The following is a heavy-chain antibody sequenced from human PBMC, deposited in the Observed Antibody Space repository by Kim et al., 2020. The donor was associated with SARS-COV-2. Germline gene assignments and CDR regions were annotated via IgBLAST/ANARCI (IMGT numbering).Heavy chain of an antibody. CDR3: ATSHTLFSGTYWPPFDY. Sequence: GGSPRLSCAPSGFGVSSNYMSWVRQAPGKGLEWVSLIYDGDNTYYADSVKGRFTISRDNFRNTLYLQMNNLRADDTAVYYCATSHTLFSGTYWPPFDYWGQGTLVTVSS. J-gene: IGHJ4*02. D-gene: IGHD1-26*01. V-gene: IGHV3-53*01. CDR1: GFGVSSNY. CDR2: IYDGDNT.